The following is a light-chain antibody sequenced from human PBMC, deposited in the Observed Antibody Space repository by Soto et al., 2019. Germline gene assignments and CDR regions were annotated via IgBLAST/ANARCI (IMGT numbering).Light chain of an antibody. V-gene: IGKV1-39*01. Sequence: DIHMTQSPSSLSASVGYIFTITCRASQSISSYLNWYQQKPGKAPKLLIYAASSLQSGVPSRFSGSGYGTDFTLTISSLKPEDFATYYCQQSYSTPWTFGQGTKVDIK. CDR3: QQSYSTPWT. CDR2: AAS. CDR1: QSISSY. J-gene: IGKJ1*01.